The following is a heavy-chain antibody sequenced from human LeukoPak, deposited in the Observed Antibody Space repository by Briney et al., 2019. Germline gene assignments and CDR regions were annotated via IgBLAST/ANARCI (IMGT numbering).Heavy chain of an antibody. Sequence: GGSLRLSCAASGFTFSSYWMSWVRQAPGKGLEWVANIKQDGSEKYYVDSVKGRFTISRGNAKNSLYLQMNSLRAEGTAVYYCDRGGYTFDYWGQGTLVTVSS. J-gene: IGHJ4*02. V-gene: IGHV3-7*01. CDR3: DRGGYTFDY. CDR1: GFTFSSYW. D-gene: IGHD3-22*01. CDR2: IKQDGSEK.